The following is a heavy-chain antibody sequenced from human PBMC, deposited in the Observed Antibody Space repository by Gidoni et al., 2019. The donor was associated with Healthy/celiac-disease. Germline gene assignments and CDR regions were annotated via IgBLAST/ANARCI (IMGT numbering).Heavy chain of an antibody. V-gene: IGHV3-23*01. D-gene: IGHD3-3*01. CDR1: GLTFSSYA. Sequence: EVQLLESGGGLVQPGGSLRLSCAASGLTFSSYAISWVRPAPGKGLGGVSASSGSVGSTYYADSVKGRFTISRDNSKNTLYLQMNSLRAEDTAVYYCAKYDFWSGYYSAYFDYWGQGTLVTVSS. J-gene: IGHJ4*02. CDR2: SSGSVGST. CDR3: AKYDFWSGYYSAYFDY.